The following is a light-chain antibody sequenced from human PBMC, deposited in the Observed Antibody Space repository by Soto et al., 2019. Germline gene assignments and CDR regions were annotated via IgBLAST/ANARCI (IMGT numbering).Light chain of an antibody. V-gene: IGKV1-12*01. CDR2: AAS. Sequence: DIQMSQSPSSVSASVGDRVTITCRASQSISSWLAWYQQKPGEAPKLLIYAASRLQPGVPSRFSGSGSGTDFTLTISSLQPEDFATYYCQQGNNFPPWTFGQGTKVEIK. CDR1: QSISSW. J-gene: IGKJ1*01. CDR3: QQGNNFPPWT.